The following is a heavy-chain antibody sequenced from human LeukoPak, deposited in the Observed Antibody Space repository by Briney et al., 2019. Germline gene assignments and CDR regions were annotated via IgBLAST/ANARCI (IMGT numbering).Heavy chain of an antibody. V-gene: IGHV3-20*04. CDR3: ARVLLGMSAFDL. Sequence: RSGGSLRLSCAASGFTFDDYGMSWVRQAPGKGLEWVSGINWNGGSTGYADSVKGRFTISRDNAKNSLFLQMNSLRADDTAVYSCARVLLGMSAFDLWGQGTMVSVSS. J-gene: IGHJ3*01. CDR2: INWNGGST. CDR1: GFTFDDYG. D-gene: IGHD3-9*01.